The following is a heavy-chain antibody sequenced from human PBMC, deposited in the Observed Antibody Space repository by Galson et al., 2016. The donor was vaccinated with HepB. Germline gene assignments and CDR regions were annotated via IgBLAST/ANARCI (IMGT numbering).Heavy chain of an antibody. J-gene: IGHJ4*02. CDR3: ARDGGRGYTYGYFDY. D-gene: IGHD5-18*01. Sequence: SLRLSCAASGFTFSSYAMSWVRQAPGKGLEWVSTISGSGGRTYYADSVKGRFTISRDNSKNPLYLQMNSLRAEDTAVYYCARDGGRGYTYGYFDYWGQGTLVTVSS. CDR1: GFTFSSYA. V-gene: IGHV3-23*01. CDR2: ISGSGGRT.